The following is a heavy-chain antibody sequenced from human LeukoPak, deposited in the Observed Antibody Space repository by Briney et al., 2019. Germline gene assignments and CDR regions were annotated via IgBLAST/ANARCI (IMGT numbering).Heavy chain of an antibody. Sequence: ASETLSLTCTVSGGSISSGGYYWSWIRQHPGKGLEWIGSIYYSGSTYYNPSLKSRVTISVDTSKNQFSLKLSSVTAADTAVYYCLYSSSYDAFDIWGQGTMVTVSS. CDR1: GGSISSGGYY. D-gene: IGHD6-13*01. CDR3: LYSSSYDAFDI. J-gene: IGHJ3*02. V-gene: IGHV4-39*01. CDR2: IYYSGST.